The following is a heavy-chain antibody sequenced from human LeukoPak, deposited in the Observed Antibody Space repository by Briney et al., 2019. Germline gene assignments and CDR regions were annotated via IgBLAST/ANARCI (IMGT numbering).Heavy chain of an antibody. Sequence: SETLSLTCTVSGGSISSGGYYWSWIRQHPGKGLEWIGYIYYGGSTYYNPSLKSRVTISVDTSKNQFSLKLSSVTAADTAVYYCARLNSSGYYYGWFDPWGQGTLVTVSS. D-gene: IGHD3-22*01. CDR3: ARLNSSGYYYGWFDP. CDR1: GGSISSGGYY. CDR2: IYYGGST. V-gene: IGHV4-31*03. J-gene: IGHJ5*02.